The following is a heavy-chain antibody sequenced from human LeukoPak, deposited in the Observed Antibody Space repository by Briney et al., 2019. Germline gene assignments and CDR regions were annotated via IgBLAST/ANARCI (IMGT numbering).Heavy chain of an antibody. J-gene: IGHJ5*02. CDR1: GGSISSYY. CDR2: IYYSGST. Sequence: SETLSLTCTVSGGSISSYYWSWILQPPGKGLEWIGYIYYSGSTNYNPSLKSRVTISVDTSKNQFSLKLSSVTAADTAVYYCARVLGELGFDPWGQGTLVTVSS. D-gene: IGHD1-26*01. CDR3: ARVLGELGFDP. V-gene: IGHV4-59*01.